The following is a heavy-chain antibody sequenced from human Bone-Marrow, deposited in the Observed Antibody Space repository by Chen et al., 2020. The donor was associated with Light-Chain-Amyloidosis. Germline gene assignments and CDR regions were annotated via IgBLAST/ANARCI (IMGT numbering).Heavy chain of an antibody. CDR2: MSWNSGAK. CDR3: ANDKGGAMGFGMDV. V-gene: IGHV3-9*01. D-gene: IGHD3-16*01. J-gene: IGHJ6*02. Sequence: EEHLVESGGGLVQPGRSLRLSCEASGFTFDNYPMHWFRQAPGKGLEWVSEMSWNSGAKGNVDSVGGRFTTSRDGVNNSLYLQMNSRRPEETALYYCANDKGGAMGFGMDVWGQGTTIIVSS. CDR1: GFTFDNYP.